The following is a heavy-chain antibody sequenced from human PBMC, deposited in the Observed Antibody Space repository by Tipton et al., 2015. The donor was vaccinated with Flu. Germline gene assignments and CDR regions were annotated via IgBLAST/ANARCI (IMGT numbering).Heavy chain of an antibody. CDR1: GFTFDDLA. CDR3: ARDHGYGLDV. CDR2: ISWNSAYI. Sequence: QLVQSGGGLVQPGRSLTLSCAVSGFTFDDLAMHWVRQAPGKGLEWVSGISWNSAYIGYADSVKGRFTISRDNAKNSLYLQMKSLRVEDTAIYYCARDHGYGLDVWGQGTTVTVSS. V-gene: IGHV3-9*01. J-gene: IGHJ6*02.